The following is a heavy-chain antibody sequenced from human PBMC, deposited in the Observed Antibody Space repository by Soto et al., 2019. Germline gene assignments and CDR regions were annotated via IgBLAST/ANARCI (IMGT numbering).Heavy chain of an antibody. CDR3: ARSPSGSYPSGNALDI. D-gene: IGHD1-26*01. J-gene: IGHJ3*02. Sequence: GGSLRLSCATSGFDFNNYDMFWVRQPTGKGLEWVSAIGTKADTFYPDSVKGRFTISRENARNSLYLQMSSLRAGDTGVYYCARSPSGSYPSGNALDIWGQGTMVTVSS. V-gene: IGHV3-13*01. CDR1: GFDFNNYD. CDR2: IGTKADT.